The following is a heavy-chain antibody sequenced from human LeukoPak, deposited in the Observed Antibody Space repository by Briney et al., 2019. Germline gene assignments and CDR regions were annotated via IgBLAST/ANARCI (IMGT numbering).Heavy chain of an antibody. D-gene: IGHD2-2*01. CDR1: GGSISSYY. CDR3: ARAGSSTIVY. V-gene: IGHV4-59*12. J-gene: IGHJ4*02. CDR2: IYYSGST. Sequence: SETLSLTCTVSGGSISSYYWSWIRQPPGKGLEWIGYIYYSGSTNYNPSLKSRVTISVDTSKNQFSLKLSSVTAADTAVYYCARAGSSTIVYWGQGTLVTVSS.